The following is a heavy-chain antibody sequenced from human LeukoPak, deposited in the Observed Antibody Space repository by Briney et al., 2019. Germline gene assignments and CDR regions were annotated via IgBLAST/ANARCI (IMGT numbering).Heavy chain of an antibody. D-gene: IGHD3-22*01. CDR3: ARHPSRMNYYDSSSFSAFDI. CDR2: IYYSGST. Sequence: SETLSLTCTVSGGSISSSSYYWGWIRQPPGKGLEWIGSIYYSGSTYYNPSLKSRVTISVDTSKNQFSLKLSSVAAADTAVYYCARHPSRMNYYDSSSFSAFDIWGQGTMVTVSS. J-gene: IGHJ3*02. V-gene: IGHV4-39*01. CDR1: GGSISSSSYY.